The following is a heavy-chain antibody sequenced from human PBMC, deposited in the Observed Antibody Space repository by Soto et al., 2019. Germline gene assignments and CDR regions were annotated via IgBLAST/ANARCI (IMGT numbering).Heavy chain of an antibody. V-gene: IGHV4-39*02. CDR1: GGSISSSSYY. CDR2: IYYSGST. J-gene: IGHJ5*02. D-gene: IGHD6-13*01. CDR3: ARESAIPAHIAAAASP. Sequence: QLQLQESGPGLVKPSETLSLTCTVSGGSISSSSYYWGWIRQPPGKGLEWIGSIYYSGSTYYNPSLKSRVTISVDTSKNQFSLKLSSVTAADTAVYYCARESAIPAHIAAAASPWGQGTLVTVSS.